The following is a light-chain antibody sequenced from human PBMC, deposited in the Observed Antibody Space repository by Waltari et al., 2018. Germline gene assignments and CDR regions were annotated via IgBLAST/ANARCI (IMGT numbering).Light chain of an antibody. J-gene: IGLJ3*02. CDR2: DVS. Sequence: QSALTQPASVSGPPGQPITISCTGTSGDVGGYNYVSWYQQHPGKAPKLMIYDVSKRPSGVSNRFSGSKSGNTASLTISGLQAEDEADYYCSSYTSSSTWVFGGGTKLTVL. CDR3: SSYTSSSTWV. V-gene: IGLV2-14*01. CDR1: SGDVGGYNY.